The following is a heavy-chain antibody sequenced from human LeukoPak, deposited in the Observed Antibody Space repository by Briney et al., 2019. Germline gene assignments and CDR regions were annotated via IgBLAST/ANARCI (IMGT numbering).Heavy chain of an antibody. Sequence: SVKVSCKASGGTFSSYAISWVRQAPGQGLEWMGGIIPIFGTANYAQKFQGRVTITADESTSTAYMELSSLRSEDTAVYYCARRIVGATAPFDYWSQGTLVTVSS. CDR2: IIPIFGTA. V-gene: IGHV1-69*01. CDR1: GGTFSSYA. J-gene: IGHJ4*02. D-gene: IGHD1-26*01. CDR3: ARRIVGATAPFDY.